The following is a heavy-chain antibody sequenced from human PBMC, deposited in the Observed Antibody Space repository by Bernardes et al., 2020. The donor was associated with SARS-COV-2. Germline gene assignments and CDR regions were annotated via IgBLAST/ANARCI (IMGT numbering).Heavy chain of an antibody. V-gene: IGHV1-2*02. J-gene: IGHJ4*02. Sequence: ASVKVSCEASGYTFSGHYMHWVRQASGQGLEWMGWINPQSGVTKYAQKFQGRVTMTRDTSISTAYMELSRLRSDDTAVYYCARLRDIVVVTAISGYFDYWGQGTLVTVSS. CDR3: ARLRDIVVVTAISGYFDY. CDR2: INPQSGVT. CDR1: GYTFSGHY. D-gene: IGHD2-21*02.